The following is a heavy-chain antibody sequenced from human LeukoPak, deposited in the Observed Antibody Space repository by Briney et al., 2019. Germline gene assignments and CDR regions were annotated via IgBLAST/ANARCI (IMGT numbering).Heavy chain of an antibody. D-gene: IGHD1-26*01. J-gene: IGHJ4*02. CDR2: IYHSGST. CDR1: GYSISSGSY. Sequence: SETLSLTCAVSGYSISSGSYWGWIRQPPGKGLEWIGNIYHSGSTFYNPSLKSRVTVSVDTSKNQFSLKLSSVTAADTAIYYCARDTGGYDFWGQGTLVTVSS. V-gene: IGHV4-38-2*02. CDR3: ARDTGGYDF.